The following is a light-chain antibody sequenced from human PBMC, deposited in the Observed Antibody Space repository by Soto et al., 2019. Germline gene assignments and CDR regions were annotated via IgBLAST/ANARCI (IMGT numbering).Light chain of an antibody. J-gene: IGKJ3*01. CDR1: QSVSSSY. Sequence: DIVLTQSPGTLSLSPGERATLSCRASQSVSSSYLAWYQQKPGQAPRLLIYGASSRATGIPDRFSGRGSGTDFTLTISRLEPEDFAVYYCQQYGSSPFTFGPGTKVDIK. CDR3: QQYGSSPFT. V-gene: IGKV3-20*01. CDR2: GAS.